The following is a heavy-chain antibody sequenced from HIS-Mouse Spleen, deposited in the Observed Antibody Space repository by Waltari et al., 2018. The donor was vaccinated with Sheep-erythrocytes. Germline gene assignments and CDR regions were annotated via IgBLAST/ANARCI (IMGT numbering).Heavy chain of an antibody. J-gene: IGHJ4*02. V-gene: IGHV1-69*01. Sequence: RVTITADESTSTAYMELSSLRSEDTAVYYCAREQYSSSWYYFDYWGQGTLVTVSS. CDR3: AREQYSSSWYYFDY. D-gene: IGHD6-13*01.